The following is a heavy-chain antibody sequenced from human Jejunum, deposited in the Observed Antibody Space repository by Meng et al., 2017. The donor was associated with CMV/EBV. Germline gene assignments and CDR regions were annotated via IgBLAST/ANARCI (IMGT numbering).Heavy chain of an antibody. V-gene: IGHV4-39*01. D-gene: IGHD7-27*01. J-gene: IGHJ2*01. CDR1: GGSISSSIYY. CDR2: IYYSGST. CDR3: ASPLGILGIVDL. Sequence: QLQTPAPALGKPSQTLSLTCLVSGGSISSSIYYWGWIRQPPGKGLEWIGSIYYSGSTYYNPSLKSRVTISVDTSKNQFSLKLSSVTAADTAVYFCASPLGILGIVDLWGRGTLVTVSS.